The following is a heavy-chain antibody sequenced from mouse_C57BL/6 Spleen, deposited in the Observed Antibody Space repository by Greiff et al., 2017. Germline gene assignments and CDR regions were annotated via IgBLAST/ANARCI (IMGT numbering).Heavy chain of an antibody. V-gene: IGHV1-62-2*01. Sequence: VKLMEPGAELVKPGASVKLSCKASGYTFTEYTIHWVKQRSGQGLEWIGWFYPGSGSIKYNEKFKDKATLTADKSSSTVYMELSRLTSEDSAVYFCARHRTAQATKGDFAYWGQGTLVTVSA. CDR3: ARHRTAQATKGDFAY. CDR1: GYTFTEYT. J-gene: IGHJ3*01. D-gene: IGHD3-2*02. CDR2: FYPGSGSI.